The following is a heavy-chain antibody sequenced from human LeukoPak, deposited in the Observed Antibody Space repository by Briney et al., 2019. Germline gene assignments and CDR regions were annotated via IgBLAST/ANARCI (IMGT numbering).Heavy chain of an antibody. CDR1: GFTISNYW. J-gene: IGHJ3*01. V-gene: IGHV3-7*01. D-gene: IGHD4-17*01. CDR2: IKPDGSQN. CDR3: TRDGYADSATDGFDV. Sequence: GGSLRLSCVASGFTISNYWMSWVRQAPGKGLEWVANIKPDGSQNDYVGSVKGRFTISRDNAKNSLCLQLNSLRAEDTAVYYCTRDGYADSATDGFDVWGQGTMVTVSS.